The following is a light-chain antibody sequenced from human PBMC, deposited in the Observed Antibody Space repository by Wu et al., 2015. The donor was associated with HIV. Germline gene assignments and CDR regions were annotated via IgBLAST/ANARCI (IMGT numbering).Light chain of an antibody. Sequence: EIVLTQSPGTLSLSPGERATLSCRASQSVSSSYLAWYQQKPGQAPRLLIYGASYRAPGIPDRVSGSGSGTDFTLTISRLEPEDFAVYYCQHYGISTQVTFGGGTKVEIK. J-gene: IGKJ4*01. V-gene: IGKV3-20*01. CDR2: GAS. CDR1: QSVSSSY. CDR3: QHYGISTQVT.